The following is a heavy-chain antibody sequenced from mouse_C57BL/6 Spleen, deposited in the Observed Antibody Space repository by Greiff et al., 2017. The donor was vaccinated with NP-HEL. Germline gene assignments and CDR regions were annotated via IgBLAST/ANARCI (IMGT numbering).Heavy chain of an antibody. Sequence: DVMLVESGEGLVKPGGSLKLSCAASGFTFSSYAMSWVRQTPEKRLEWVAYISSGGDYIYYADTVKGRFTISRDNARNTLYLQMSSLKSEDTAMYYCTRGGYDYDGSYYAMDYWGQGTSVTVSS. V-gene: IGHV5-9-1*02. D-gene: IGHD2-4*01. CDR2: ISSGGDYI. CDR1: GFTFSSYA. J-gene: IGHJ4*01. CDR3: TRGGYDYDGSYYAMDY.